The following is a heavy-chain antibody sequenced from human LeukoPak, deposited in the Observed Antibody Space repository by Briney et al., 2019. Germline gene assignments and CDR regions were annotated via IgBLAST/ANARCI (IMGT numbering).Heavy chain of an antibody. J-gene: IGHJ4*02. V-gene: IGHV4-39*01. CDR2: IYYSGST. CDR3: ARHSDPYYYDSSGYYSYCFDY. D-gene: IGHD3-22*01. CDR1: GGSISSSSYY. Sequence: PSETLSLTSTVSGGSISSSSYYWGWIRQPPGKGLEWIGSIYYSGSTYYNPSLKSRVTISVDTSKNQFSLKLSSVTAADTAVYYCARHSDPYYYDSSGYYSYCFDYWGQGTLVTVSS.